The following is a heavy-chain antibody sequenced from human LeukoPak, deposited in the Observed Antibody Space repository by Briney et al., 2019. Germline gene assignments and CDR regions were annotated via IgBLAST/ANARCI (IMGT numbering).Heavy chain of an antibody. V-gene: IGHV3-64D*06. CDR3: VKGRITMIVGVHGY. CDR2: ISSNGGST. D-gene: IGHD3-22*01. Sequence: PGGSLRLSCSASGFTFSSYAMHWVRQAPGKGLEYVSAISSNGGSTYYADSVKGRFTISRDNSKNTLYLQMSSLRAEDTAVYYCVKGRITMIVGVHGYWGQGTLVTVSS. J-gene: IGHJ4*02. CDR1: GFTFSSYA.